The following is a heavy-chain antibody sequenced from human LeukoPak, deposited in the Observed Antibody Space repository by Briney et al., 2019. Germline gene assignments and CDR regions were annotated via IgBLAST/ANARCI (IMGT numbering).Heavy chain of an antibody. J-gene: IGHJ4*02. D-gene: IGHD3-16*02. Sequence: GGSLRLSCAASGFTFSSYGMHWVRQAPGKGLEWVAVIWYDGSNKYYADSVKGRFTISRDNSKNTLYQQMNSLRAEDTAVYYCARGSLGELSSLGGFDYWGQGTLVTVSS. V-gene: IGHV3-33*01. CDR1: GFTFSSYG. CDR2: IWYDGSNK. CDR3: ARGSLGELSSLGGFDY.